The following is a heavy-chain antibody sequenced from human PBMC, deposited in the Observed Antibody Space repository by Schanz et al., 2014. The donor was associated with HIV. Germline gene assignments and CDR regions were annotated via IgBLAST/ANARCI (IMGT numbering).Heavy chain of an antibody. Sequence: EVQLVESGGGLVKPGGSLRLSCAASGFTFSSYSMSWVRQAPGKGLEGVSSISSRNSDIYYADSLKGRFTISRDNAKNSLYLQMNTLRAEDTAVYYCARLGTTDYFDYWGQGTLVTVSS. CDR3: ARLGTTDYFDY. CDR2: ISSRNSDI. D-gene: IGHD1-7*01. J-gene: IGHJ4*02. CDR1: GFTFSSYS. V-gene: IGHV3-21*01.